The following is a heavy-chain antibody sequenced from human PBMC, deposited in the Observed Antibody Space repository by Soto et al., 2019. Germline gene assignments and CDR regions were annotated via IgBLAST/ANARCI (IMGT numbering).Heavy chain of an antibody. CDR2: ISAYNGNT. D-gene: IGHD1-7*01. J-gene: IGHJ4*02. CDR1: GYTFTSYG. Sequence: ASVKVSCKASGYTFTSYGISWVRQAPGQGLEWMGWISAYNGNTNYAQKLQGRVTMTTETSTSTAYMELRSLRSDDTAVYYCAGQGYGYNWNYEYYFDYWGQGTLVTVSS. CDR3: AGQGYGYNWNYEYYFDY. V-gene: IGHV1-18*01.